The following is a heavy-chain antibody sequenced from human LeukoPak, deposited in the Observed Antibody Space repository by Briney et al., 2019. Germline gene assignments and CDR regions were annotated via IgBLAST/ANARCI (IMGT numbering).Heavy chain of an antibody. J-gene: IGHJ5*02. Sequence: SETLSLTCTVSGGSISRSSYYWGWIRQPPGKGLEWIGNIYYSGNTYYNPSLKSRVTISVDTSQNQFSLKLSSVTAADTAVYYCASCSGNCYSFDPWGQGTLVTVPS. CDR3: ASCSGNCYSFDP. D-gene: IGHD2-21*01. V-gene: IGHV4-39*01. CDR1: GGSISRSSYY. CDR2: IYYSGNT.